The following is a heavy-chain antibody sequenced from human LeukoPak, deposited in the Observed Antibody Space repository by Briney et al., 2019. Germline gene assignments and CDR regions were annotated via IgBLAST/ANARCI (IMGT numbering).Heavy chain of an antibody. Sequence: GGSLRLSCAASGFTFSSYEMNWVRQAPGKGLEWVSYISSSASTIYYAHAVKGRFTISRDSAKNSLYLQMDSLRAEDTAVYYCAREGCSSTSCLDYWGQGTLVTVSS. D-gene: IGHD2-2*01. CDR1: GFTFSSYE. CDR2: ISSSASTI. J-gene: IGHJ4*02. CDR3: AREGCSSTSCLDY. V-gene: IGHV3-48*03.